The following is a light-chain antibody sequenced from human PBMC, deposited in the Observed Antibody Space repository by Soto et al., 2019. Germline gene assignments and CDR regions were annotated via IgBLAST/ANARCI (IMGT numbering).Light chain of an antibody. CDR2: NAF. Sequence: IQLTPSPSSLSASVVDRVTITCRASQGISSYLAWYQQKPGKAPKLLIYNAFTLQSGVPLRFSGSGSGTDFTLTISSLQPEDFATYYCQQFNSFPFTFGPGTKVDIK. CDR3: QQFNSFPFT. J-gene: IGKJ3*01. V-gene: IGKV1-9*01. CDR1: QGISSY.